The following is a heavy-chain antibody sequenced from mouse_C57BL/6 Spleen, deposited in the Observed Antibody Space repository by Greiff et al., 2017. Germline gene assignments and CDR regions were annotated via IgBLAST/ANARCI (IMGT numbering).Heavy chain of an antibody. V-gene: IGHV1-50*01. CDR1: GYNFTSYW. D-gene: IGHD2-3*01. CDR3: ARDGYPDY. Sequence: QVQLKQPGAELVKPGASVKLSCKASGYNFTSYWSQWVKQRPGQGLEWIGEIDPSDSYTNYNQKFKGKATLTVDTSSSTAYMQLSSLTSEDSAVYYCARDGYPDYWGQGTTLTVSS. J-gene: IGHJ2*01. CDR2: IDPSDSYT.